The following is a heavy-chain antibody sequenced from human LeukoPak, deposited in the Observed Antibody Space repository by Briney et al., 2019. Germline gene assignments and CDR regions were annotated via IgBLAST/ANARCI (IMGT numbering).Heavy chain of an antibody. D-gene: IGHD1-26*01. CDR3: AKRSVGATNYFDY. V-gene: IGHV3-23*01. J-gene: IGHJ4*02. CDR2: ITGSGGNT. Sequence: GGSLRLSCAASGFTFSSYAMNWVRQAPGKGLEWVSAITGSGGNTYYADSVKGRFTISRDNSKNTLYLQMNSLRAEDTAVYYCAKRSVGATNYFDYWGQRTLVTVSS. CDR1: GFTFSSYA.